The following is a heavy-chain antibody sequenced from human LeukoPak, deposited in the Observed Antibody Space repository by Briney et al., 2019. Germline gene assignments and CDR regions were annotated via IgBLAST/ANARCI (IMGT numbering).Heavy chain of an antibody. D-gene: IGHD3-10*01. J-gene: IGHJ4*02. CDR3: ARAPLWFGELDY. Sequence: TGGSVRLSCADSGFTVSSNYMSWVRQAPGKGLEWVSVIYSGGSTYYADSVKGRFTISRDNSKNTLYLQMNSLRAEDTAVYYCARAPLWFGELDYWGQGTLVTVSS. CDR1: GFTVSSNY. V-gene: IGHV3-53*01. CDR2: IYSGGST.